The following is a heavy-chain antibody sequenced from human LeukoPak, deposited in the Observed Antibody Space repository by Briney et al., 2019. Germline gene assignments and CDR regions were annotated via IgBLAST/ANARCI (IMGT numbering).Heavy chain of an antibody. CDR3: ARDPTEEDQLLPFDP. V-gene: IGHV3-53*01. CDR1: GFTFSSYA. CDR2: IYSGGST. D-gene: IGHD2-2*01. Sequence: GGSLRLSCAASGFTFSSYAMSWVRQAPGKGLEWVSVIYSGGSTYYADSVKGRFTISRDNSKNTLYLQMNSLRAEDTAVYYCARDPTEEDQLLPFDPWGQGTLVTVSS. J-gene: IGHJ5*02.